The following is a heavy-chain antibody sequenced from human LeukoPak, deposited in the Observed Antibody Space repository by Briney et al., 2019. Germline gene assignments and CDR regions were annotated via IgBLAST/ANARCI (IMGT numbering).Heavy chain of an antibody. CDR3: ARASYSYDINGWVPFDY. CDR2: SYTSGST. D-gene: IGHD3-22*01. CDR1: GYSISSGDNY. J-gene: IGHJ4*02. Sequence: PSETLLLTFTVPGYSISSGDNYWGWIRQPAGKGLEWIVRSYTSGSTNYNTSLKSRVTISGDTSKNQFSLRLSSVTAADTAVYYCARASYSYDINGWVPFDYWGQGTLVTVS. V-gene: IGHV4-61*02.